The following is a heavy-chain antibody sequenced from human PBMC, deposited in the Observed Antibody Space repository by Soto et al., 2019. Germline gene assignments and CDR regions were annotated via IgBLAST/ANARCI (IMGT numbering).Heavy chain of an antibody. Sequence: PSETLSLTCTVSGGSITSGYYYWSWIRQPPGKGLEWIGYISYSGSTYYNPSLKSRVTISIDTSKNQFSLKLSSVTAADTAVYYCARASFDGFYFDYWGQGALVTVSS. D-gene: IGHD3-16*02. J-gene: IGHJ4*02. CDR3: ARASFDGFYFDY. V-gene: IGHV4-30-4*01. CDR1: GGSITSGYYY. CDR2: ISYSGST.